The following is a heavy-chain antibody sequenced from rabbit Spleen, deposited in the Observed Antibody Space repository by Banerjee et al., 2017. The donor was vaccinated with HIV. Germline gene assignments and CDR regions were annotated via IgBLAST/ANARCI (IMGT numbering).Heavy chain of an antibody. CDR1: GFDFSGYG. CDR3: VRGASSSGYYNL. D-gene: IGHD1-1*01. CDR2: IDLVFGST. J-gene: IGHJ4*01. Sequence: QELVESGGGLVQPGGSLKLSCKPSGFDFSGYGVSWVRQAPGKGLEWIGFIDLVFGSTYYASWVNGRFTISSHNAQNTLYLQLNSLTVADTATYFCVRGASSSGYYNLWGPGTLVTVS. V-gene: IGHV1S7*01.